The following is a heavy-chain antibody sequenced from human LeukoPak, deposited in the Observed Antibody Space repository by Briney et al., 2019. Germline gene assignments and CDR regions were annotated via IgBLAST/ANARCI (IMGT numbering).Heavy chain of an antibody. CDR1: GFTFSSYE. D-gene: IGHD5-24*01. CDR2: ISSSGSTV. J-gene: IGHJ4*02. V-gene: IGHV3-48*03. CDR3: ARVGGRWLQLDY. Sequence: PGGSLRLSCAASGFTFSSYEMNWVRPAPGKGLEGVSYISSSGSTVYYADSVKGRFTISRDNAKNSLYLQMNSLRAEDTAVYYCARVGGRWLQLDYWGQGTLVTVSS.